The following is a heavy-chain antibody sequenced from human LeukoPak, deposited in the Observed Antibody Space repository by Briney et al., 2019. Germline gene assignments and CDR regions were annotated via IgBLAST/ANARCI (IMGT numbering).Heavy chain of an antibody. CDR2: ITDSGRI. Sequence: PSETLSLTCTVSGGSISINYWTWIRQTPGNRLEWIAYITDSGRIKCNPSLESRVTISKDMSKNQFSLKLSPMTAADTAVYYCARLPPHYSSTWGFFDNWGQGTLVTVSS. CDR1: GGSISINY. D-gene: IGHD3-16*01. V-gene: IGHV4-59*08. J-gene: IGHJ4*02. CDR3: ARLPPHYSSTWGFFDN.